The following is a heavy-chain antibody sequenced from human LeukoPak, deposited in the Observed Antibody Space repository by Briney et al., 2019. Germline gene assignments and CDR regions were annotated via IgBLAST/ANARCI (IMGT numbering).Heavy chain of an antibody. CDR1: GFTFSSYA. Sequence: GGSLRLSCAASGFTFSSYAMSWVRQAPGKGLEWVSAISDSGGSTYYADSVKGRFTISRDNSKNTLYLQMNSLRAEDTAVYYCAKGDSNDFWSGFGAFDIWGQGTMVTVSS. J-gene: IGHJ3*02. CDR3: AKGDSNDFWSGFGAFDI. CDR2: ISDSGGST. D-gene: IGHD3-3*01. V-gene: IGHV3-23*01.